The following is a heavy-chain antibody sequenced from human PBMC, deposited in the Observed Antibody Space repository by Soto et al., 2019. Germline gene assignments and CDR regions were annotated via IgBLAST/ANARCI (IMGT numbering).Heavy chain of an antibody. Sequence: SQTLSLTCAISGDIVSSNSAAWNWIRQSPSRGLEWLGRTYYRSKWYNDYAVSVKSRITINPDTSKNQFSLQLNSVTPEDTAVYYCATEWPERIQLWLDYSFYGMDVRGKGTTATVSS. V-gene: IGHV6-1*01. D-gene: IGHD5-18*01. CDR3: ATEWPERIQLWLDYSFYGMDV. CDR2: TYYRSKWYN. J-gene: IGHJ6*04. CDR1: GDIVSSNSAA.